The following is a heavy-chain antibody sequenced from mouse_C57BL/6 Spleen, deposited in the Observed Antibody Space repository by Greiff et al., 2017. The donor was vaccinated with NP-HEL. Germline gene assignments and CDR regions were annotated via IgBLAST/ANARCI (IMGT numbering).Heavy chain of an antibody. CDR3: LCRGFAY. CDR1: GYTFTSYW. CDR2: IYLSDSET. V-gene: IGHV1-61*01. J-gene: IGHJ3*01. Sequence: QVQLQQPGAELVRPGSSVKLSCKASGYTFTSYWMDWVKQRPGQGLEWIGNIYLSDSETHYNQKFKDKATLTVDKSSSTAYMQLSSLTSEDSAVYYCLCRGFAYWGQGTLVTVSA. D-gene: IGHD6-5*01.